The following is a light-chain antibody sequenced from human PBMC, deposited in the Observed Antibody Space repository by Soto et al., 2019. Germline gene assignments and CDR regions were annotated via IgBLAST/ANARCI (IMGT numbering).Light chain of an antibody. CDR2: GNS. J-gene: IGLJ1*01. CDR3: QSYDSSLLYV. V-gene: IGLV1-40*01. Sequence: QSVLTQPPSVSGAPGQRVTISCTGSSSNIGAGYDVHWYQQLPGTAPKLLIYGNSNRPSGVPDRFSGSKSGTSASLAITGLQAEDEADYYCQSYDSSLLYVFGTGTKATVL. CDR1: SSNIGAGYD.